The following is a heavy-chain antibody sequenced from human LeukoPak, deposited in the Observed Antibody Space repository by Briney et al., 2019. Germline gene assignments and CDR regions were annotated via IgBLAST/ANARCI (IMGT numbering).Heavy chain of an antibody. CDR1: GFTFSSYA. J-gene: IGHJ3*02. Sequence: GGSLRLSCAASGFTFSSYAMHWVRQAPGKGLEWVADIASDGSHTFYVESVKGRLTISRDNSKNTLYLQMNSLGPEDTAVYFCARERQDTVIHSGAFDIWGQGTMVTVSS. V-gene: IGHV3-30-3*01. D-gene: IGHD2-21*02. CDR3: ARERQDTVIHSGAFDI. CDR2: IASDGSHT.